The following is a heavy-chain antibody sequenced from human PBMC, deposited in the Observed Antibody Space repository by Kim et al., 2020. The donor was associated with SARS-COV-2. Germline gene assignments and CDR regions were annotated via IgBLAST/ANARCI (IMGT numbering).Heavy chain of an antibody. CDR1: GFTFSSYS. V-gene: IGHV3-21*01. J-gene: IGHJ5*02. CDR3: AKGAGGP. Sequence: GGSLRLSCAASGFTFSSYSMNWVRQAPGKGLEWVSSVSSTGNYRYYADSVKGRFTISRDNAQNSLFLQINRLRAEDTAVYYCAKGAGGPWGQGTLVTVSS. D-gene: IGHD6-13*01. CDR2: VSSTGNYR.